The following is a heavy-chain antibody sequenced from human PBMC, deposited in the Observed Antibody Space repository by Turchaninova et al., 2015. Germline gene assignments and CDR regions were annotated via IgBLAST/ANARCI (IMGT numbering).Heavy chain of an antibody. V-gene: IGHV3-49*04. CDR2: SRSKGYGGTT. CDR1: GFSFGVEA. CDR3: ARDRGTMVQGGPDY. D-gene: IGHD3-10*01. J-gene: IGHJ4*02. Sequence: VLLVDSGGGLLKPGRSLSLSCADAGFSFGVEAMGVGRQGTGKGMEGGGCSRSKGYGGTTEYATSVKGRFTISRDDSKSIAYLQMNSLKTEDTAMYYCARDRGTMVQGGPDYWGQGTLVAVSS.